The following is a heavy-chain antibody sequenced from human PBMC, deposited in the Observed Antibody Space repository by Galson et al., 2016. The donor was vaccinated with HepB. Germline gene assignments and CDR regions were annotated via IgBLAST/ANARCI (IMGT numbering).Heavy chain of an antibody. D-gene: IGHD3-10*01. CDR2: ISSIGISI. CDR3: AKEHITRSLDGMDV. V-gene: IGHV3-23*01. J-gene: IGHJ6*01. Sequence: SLRLSCAASGFTFSDYAMTWVRQAPGKGLEWVSSISSIGISIYDADSVKGRFTVSRDNSKSMVYLQMNSLRDGATAIYYCAKEHITRSLDGMDVWGQGTTVTVSS. CDR1: GFTFSDYA.